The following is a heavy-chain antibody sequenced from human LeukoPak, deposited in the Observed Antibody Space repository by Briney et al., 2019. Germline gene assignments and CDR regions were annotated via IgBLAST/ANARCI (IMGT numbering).Heavy chain of an antibody. D-gene: IGHD4-23*01. J-gene: IGHJ5*01. CDR2: IYNGRTT. CDR3: VRHVGRSGGTMGAFDS. CDR1: GGSISSINHH. Sequence: PSETLSLTCTVSGGSISSINHHWGWVRQSPGKDLEWIGSIYNGRTTFSNPSLNSRVTISIVTSKNQFSLQLNSVTAADTAVYYCVRHVGRSGGTMGAFDSWGQGSLVTVSS. V-gene: IGHV4-39*01.